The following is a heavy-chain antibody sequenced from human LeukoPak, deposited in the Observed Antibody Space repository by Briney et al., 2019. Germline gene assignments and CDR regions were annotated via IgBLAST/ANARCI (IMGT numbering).Heavy chain of an antibody. V-gene: IGHV3-7*01. CDR2: IKQDGSEE. CDR3: LRGDRRDY. J-gene: IGHJ4*02. CDR1: GFIFKSYW. Sequence: GGSLRLSCAASGFIFKSYWMSWVRQAPGKGLEWVANIKQDGSEENYVDSVRGRFTISRDNAKKSLYLQMNSLRVEDTAVYYCLRGDRRDYWGQGTLVTVSS.